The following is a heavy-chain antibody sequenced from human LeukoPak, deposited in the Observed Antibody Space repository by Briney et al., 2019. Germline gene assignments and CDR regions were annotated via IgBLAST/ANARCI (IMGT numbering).Heavy chain of an antibody. CDR1: GDSITTNSYW. CDR3: ARRGIWDLQIDNWFDP. V-gene: IGHV4-39*01. CDR2: IYSSGNS. J-gene: IGHJ5*02. Sequence: SETLSLTCSISGDSITTNSYWWGWIRQSPGKGLEWIGSIYSSGNSYYNPSLKTRATISPDTCKNQYSLRLTSVTAADTAIYYCARRGIWDLQIDNWFDPWGQGILVIVSS. D-gene: IGHD3-16*01.